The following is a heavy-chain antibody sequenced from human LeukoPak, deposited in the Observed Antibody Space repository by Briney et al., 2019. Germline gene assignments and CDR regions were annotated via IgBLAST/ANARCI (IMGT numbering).Heavy chain of an antibody. D-gene: IGHD3-22*01. Sequence: SETLSLTCTVSGDSISGYFWSWIRQTPGKGLEWIGYVHYSGATNYNPSLKSRVTMSVDTSKDQFSLKLNSVNAADTAMYYCAKNGGSSGVFDFWGQGTLVTVSS. CDR2: VHYSGAT. CDR1: GDSISGYF. J-gene: IGHJ4*02. V-gene: IGHV4-59*08. CDR3: AKNGGSSGVFDF.